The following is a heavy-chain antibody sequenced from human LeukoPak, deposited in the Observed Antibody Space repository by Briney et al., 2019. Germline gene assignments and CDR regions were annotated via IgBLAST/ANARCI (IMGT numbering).Heavy chain of an antibody. CDR1: GFTFYSYA. CDR2: IWYDGSNK. D-gene: IGHD3-10*01. CDR3: ARAHYYGSGSYYSREHDAFDI. J-gene: IGHJ3*02. Sequence: GGSLRLSCAASGFTFYSYAMSWVRQAPGKGLEWVAVIWYDGSNKYYADSVKGRFTISRDNSKNTLYLQMNSLRAEDTAVYYCARAHYYGSGSYYSREHDAFDIWGQGTMVTVSS. V-gene: IGHV3-33*08.